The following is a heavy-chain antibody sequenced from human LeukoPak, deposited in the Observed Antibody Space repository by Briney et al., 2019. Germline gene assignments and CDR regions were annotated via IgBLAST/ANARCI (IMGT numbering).Heavy chain of an antibody. D-gene: IGHD3-10*01. CDR1: GFNFYNYG. J-gene: IGHJ4*02. CDR2: ISSSGGTT. CDR3: ARGGVDYYGSGTYYLMYYFDY. V-gene: IGHV3-23*01. Sequence: GGTLRLFCEASGFNFYNYGMSLVRQAPGKGLEGVSVISSSGGTTYYADSVKGRFTISRDDPNNTLYLQMNSLRAEDTGVYFCARGGVDYYGSGTYYLMYYFDYWGQGALVTVSS.